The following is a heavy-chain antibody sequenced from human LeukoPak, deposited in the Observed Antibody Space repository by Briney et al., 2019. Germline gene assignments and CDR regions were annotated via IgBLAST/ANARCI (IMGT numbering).Heavy chain of an antibody. CDR1: GFTFSSYG. J-gene: IGHJ4*02. V-gene: IGHV3-30*18. CDR3: AKDGGGSSWYFDY. D-gene: IGHD6-13*01. CDR2: ISYDGSSK. Sequence: GGSLRLSCAASGFTFSSYGMHWVRQAPGKGLEWVAVISYDGSSKYYADSVKGRFTISRDNSKNTLYLQMNSLRAEDTAVYYCAKDGGGSSWYFDYWGQGTLVTVSS.